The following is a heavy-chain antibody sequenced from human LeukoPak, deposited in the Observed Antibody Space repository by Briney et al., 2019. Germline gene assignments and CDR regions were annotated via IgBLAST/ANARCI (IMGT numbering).Heavy chain of an antibody. J-gene: IGHJ4*02. V-gene: IGHV3-30*18. CDR1: GFTFSSYG. Sequence: GGSLRLSCAASGFTFSSYGMHWVRQAPGKGLGWVAVISYDGSNKYYADSVKGRFTISRDNSKNTLYLQMNSLRAEDTAVYYCAKDQSTYYDFWSGEFDYWGQGTLVTVSS. CDR3: AKDQSTYYDFWSGEFDY. D-gene: IGHD3-3*01. CDR2: ISYDGSNK.